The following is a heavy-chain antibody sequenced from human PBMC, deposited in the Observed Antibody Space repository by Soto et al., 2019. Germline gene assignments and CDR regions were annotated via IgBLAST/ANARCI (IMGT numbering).Heavy chain of an antibody. V-gene: IGHV4-4*02. D-gene: IGHD6-6*01. Sequence: SETLSLTCAVSSGSISSSNWWIWVRQPPGKGLERIGEIYHSGSTTYNPSLKSRVTISVDKSKNQFSLNLASVTAADTAFYYCARMSSGSSYFDYWGQGILVTVSS. CDR3: ARMSSGSSYFDY. CDR2: IYHSGST. J-gene: IGHJ4*02. CDR1: SGSISSSNW.